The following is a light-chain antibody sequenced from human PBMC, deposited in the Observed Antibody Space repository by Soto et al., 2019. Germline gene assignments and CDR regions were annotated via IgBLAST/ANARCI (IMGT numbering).Light chain of an antibody. CDR3: GTWDSGLSAV. CDR2: DNN. J-gene: IGLJ2*01. CDR1: STDIGAYNY. V-gene: IGLV1-51*01. Sequence: QSALTQPASVSGSPGQSITISCTGTSTDIGAYNYVSWYQQHPGKAPKLLIYDNNKRSSGIPDRFSGSQSGTSATLDITGLQTGDEADYYCGTWDSGLSAVFGGGTKLTVL.